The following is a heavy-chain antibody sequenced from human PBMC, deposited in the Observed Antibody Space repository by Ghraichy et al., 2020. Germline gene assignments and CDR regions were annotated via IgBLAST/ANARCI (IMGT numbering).Heavy chain of an antibody. CDR2: IYYSGST. CDR1: GGSISSGGYY. V-gene: IGHV4-31*03. D-gene: IGHD1-7*01. Sequence: SETLSLTCTVSGGSISSGGYYWSWIRQHPGKGLEWIGYIYYSGSTYYNPSLKGRVTISVDTSKNQFSLKLSSVIAADTAVYYCARFVELHAFDIWGQGTMVTVSS. J-gene: IGHJ3*02. CDR3: ARFVELHAFDI.